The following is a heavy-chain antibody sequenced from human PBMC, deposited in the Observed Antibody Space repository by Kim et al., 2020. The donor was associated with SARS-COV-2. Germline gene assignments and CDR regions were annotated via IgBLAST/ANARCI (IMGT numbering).Heavy chain of an antibody. CDR2: INPNSGGT. V-gene: IGHV1-2*02. D-gene: IGHD3-3*01. J-gene: IGHJ4*02. CDR1: GYTFTGYY. Sequence: ASVKVSCKASGYTFTGYYMHWVRQAPGQGLEWMGWINPNSGGTNYAQKFQGRVTMTRDTSISTAYMELSRLRSDDTAVYYCARVQVSRLRFLEWPPNFFDYWGQGTLVTVSS. CDR3: ARVQVSRLRFLEWPPNFFDY.